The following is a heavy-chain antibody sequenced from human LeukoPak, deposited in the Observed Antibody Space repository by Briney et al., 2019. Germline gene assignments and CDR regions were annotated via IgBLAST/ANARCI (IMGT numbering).Heavy chain of an antibody. D-gene: IGHD6-19*01. V-gene: IGHV5-51*01. Sequence: GESLKISCKGSGYSFTSYWIGWVRQMPGKGLEWMGIIYPGDSDTRYSPSFQGQVTISADKSISTAYLQWSSLKASDTAMYYCARQKVQWLDKGALDYWGQGTLVTVSS. CDR2: IYPGDSDT. J-gene: IGHJ4*02. CDR3: ARQKVQWLDKGALDY. CDR1: GYSFTSYW.